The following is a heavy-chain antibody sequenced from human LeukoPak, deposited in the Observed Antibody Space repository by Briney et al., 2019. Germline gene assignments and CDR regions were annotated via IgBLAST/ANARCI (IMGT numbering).Heavy chain of an antibody. CDR2: VYAGIGNT. J-gene: IGHJ2*01. CDR3: ARDQRLYYGSGSYNPWYFDL. CDR1: GYSFTSYA. D-gene: IGHD3-10*01. Sequence: ASVKVSCMASGYSFTSYAMQLVRQAPGPRLEWMGWVYAGIGNTKYSQKFQGRVTITRDTSASTAYMELSSLRSEDTAVYYCARDQRLYYGSGSYNPWYFDLWGRGTLVTVSS. V-gene: IGHV1-3*01.